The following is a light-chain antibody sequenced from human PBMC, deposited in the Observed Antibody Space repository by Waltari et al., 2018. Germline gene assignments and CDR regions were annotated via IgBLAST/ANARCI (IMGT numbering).Light chain of an antibody. V-gene: IGKV1-5*03. J-gene: IGKJ1*01. CDR1: QSISNW. CDR3: QQYDNYWT. CDR2: KAS. Sequence: DLQMTQSPSTLSASVGDRVTIPCRASQSISNWLAWYQQKPGKAPKRLIYKASNLESGFPSRFSGSGSGTEFTLTISSPQPDDFATYYCQQYDNYWTFGQGTKVEIK.